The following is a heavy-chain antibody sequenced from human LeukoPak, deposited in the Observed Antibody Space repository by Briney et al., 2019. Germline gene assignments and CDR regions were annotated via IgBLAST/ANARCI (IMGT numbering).Heavy chain of an antibody. CDR1: GGSISSYY. J-gene: IGHJ5*02. CDR2: ISTSGNT. D-gene: IGHD6-19*01. V-gene: IGHV4-4*07. Sequence: PSETLSLTWTVSGGSISSYYWTWIRQPAGKGLEWIGRISTSGNTYYNPSLKSRVTISVDTSKNQFSLNLSSVTAADTAVYYCAKTGRPNNSGWYRWFDPWGQGTLVTVSS. CDR3: AKTGRPNNSGWYRWFDP.